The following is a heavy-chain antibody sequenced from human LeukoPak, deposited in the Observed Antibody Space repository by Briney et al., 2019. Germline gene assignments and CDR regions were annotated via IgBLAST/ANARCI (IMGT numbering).Heavy chain of an antibody. CDR3: ARDQGSDSGGYPRYYFDY. V-gene: IGHV1-2*02. CDR1: GYTFTGYY. D-gene: IGHD6-25*01. CDR2: INPNSGGT. J-gene: IGHJ4*02. Sequence: ASVKVSCKASGYTFTGYYMHWVRQAPGQGLEWMGWINPNSGGTNYAQKFQGRATITTDESTSTAYMELTSLRSEDTAVYYCARDQGSDSGGYPRYYFDYWGQGTLVTVSS.